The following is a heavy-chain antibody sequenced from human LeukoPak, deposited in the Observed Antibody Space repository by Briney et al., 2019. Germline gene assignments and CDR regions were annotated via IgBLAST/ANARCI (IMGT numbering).Heavy chain of an antibody. CDR1: GFTFSSYA. D-gene: IGHD3-16*01. CDR3: ARVLGELDY. CDR2: ISYDGSNK. Sequence: GGSLRLSCAASGFTFSSYAMHWVRQAPGKGLEWVAVISYDGSNKYYADSVKGRFTISRDNSKNTLHLQMNSLRAEDTAVYYCARVLGELDYWGQGTLVTVSS. V-gene: IGHV3-30-3*01. J-gene: IGHJ4*02.